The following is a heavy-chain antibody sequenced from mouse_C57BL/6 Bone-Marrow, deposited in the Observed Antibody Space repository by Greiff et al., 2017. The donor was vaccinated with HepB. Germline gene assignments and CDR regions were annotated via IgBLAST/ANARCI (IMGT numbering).Heavy chain of an antibody. D-gene: IGHD3-1*01. CDR3: ARGLRGDY. CDR2: IYPSSGNT. Sequence: VQVVESGAELARPGASVKLSCKASGYTFTSYGISWVKQRTGQGLEWIGEIYPSSGNTNYNEKFKSKATLTADKSSSTAYMELRSLTSEDSAVYFCARGLRGDYWGQGTTLTVSS. CDR1: GYTFTSYG. J-gene: IGHJ2*01. V-gene: IGHV1-81*01.